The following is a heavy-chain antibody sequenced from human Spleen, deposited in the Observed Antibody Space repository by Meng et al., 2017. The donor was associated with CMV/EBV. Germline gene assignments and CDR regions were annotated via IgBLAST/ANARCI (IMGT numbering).Heavy chain of an antibody. J-gene: IGHJ4*02. Sequence: GESLKISCAASGLMFSSYAMSWVRQAPGKGLEWVSVIGGSGGSTYYADSVKGRFISTRDNSKNTVYLQMNSLRAEDTAIYYCAKAIEARPAGHFDYWGQGTLVTVSS. D-gene: IGHD6-6*01. CDR2: IGGSGGST. V-gene: IGHV3-23*01. CDR3: AKAIEARPAGHFDY. CDR1: GLMFSSYA.